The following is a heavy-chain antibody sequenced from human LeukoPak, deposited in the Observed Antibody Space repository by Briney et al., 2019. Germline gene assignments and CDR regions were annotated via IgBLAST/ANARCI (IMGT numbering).Heavy chain of an antibody. CDR3: AKETSSGNFVTIDC. Sequence: GGSLRLSCVASGFTFRSYVMSWVRQTPEKGLEWASAITGDGGGTNHADSVKGRFTTFRDNSKNTLFLQMNSLRAEDTAVYFCAKETSSGNFVTIDCWGQGALVTVSS. D-gene: IGHD1-26*01. CDR1: GFTFRSYV. CDR2: ITGDGGGT. V-gene: IGHV3-23*01. J-gene: IGHJ4*02.